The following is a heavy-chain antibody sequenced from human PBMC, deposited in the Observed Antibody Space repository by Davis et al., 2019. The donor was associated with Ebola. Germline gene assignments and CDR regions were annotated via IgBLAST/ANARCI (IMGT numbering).Heavy chain of an antibody. D-gene: IGHD6-19*01. V-gene: IGHV3-11*01. Sequence: GGSLRLSCAASGFTFTAYYMSWIRQDPGKGMEWVSYITSSGSTIYYADSVKGRSTISRDNAKTPLYLQMNSLRAEDTAVYYCAREREGRWLDITSFDYWGQGTLVTVSS. J-gene: IGHJ4*02. CDR3: AREREGRWLDITSFDY. CDR2: ITSSGSTI. CDR1: GFTFTAYY.